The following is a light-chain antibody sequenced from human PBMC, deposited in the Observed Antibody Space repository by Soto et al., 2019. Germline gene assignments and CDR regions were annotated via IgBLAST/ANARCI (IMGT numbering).Light chain of an antibody. CDR2: DTS. Sequence: TQSRATLSVSPGERVTLPCRASQSVRNKVAWYQQKPGQTPRVIIYDTSTRAADIPARFSGSGYGTDFTLTISSLEPEDFAVYYCQQYGSSLITLGQGTRLEIK. J-gene: IGKJ5*01. CDR3: QQYGSSLIT. CDR1: QSVRNK. V-gene: IGKV3-15*01.